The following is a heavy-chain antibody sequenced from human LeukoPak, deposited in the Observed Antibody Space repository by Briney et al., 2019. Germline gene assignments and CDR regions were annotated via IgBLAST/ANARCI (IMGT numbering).Heavy chain of an antibody. CDR1: GYRFTSYW. CDR3: ATSQVAGLDY. V-gene: IGHV5-51*01. Sequence: GESLKISCKGSGYRFTSYWIAWVRQMPGKGLEWMGIIYAGDSDTRYSPTFQDQVTISADKSISTAYLEWSSLKASDTAMYYCATSQVAGLDYWGQGTLVTVSS. D-gene: IGHD6-19*01. J-gene: IGHJ4*02. CDR2: IYAGDSDT.